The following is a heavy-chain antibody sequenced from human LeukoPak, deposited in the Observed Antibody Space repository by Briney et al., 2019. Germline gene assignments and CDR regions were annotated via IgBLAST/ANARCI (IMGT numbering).Heavy chain of an antibody. V-gene: IGHV4-39*01. CDR3: ASIYYDSSGTYWGVFDY. D-gene: IGHD3-22*01. J-gene: IGHJ4*02. CDR2: IYYSGST. Sequence: PSETLSLTCTVSGGSISSSSCYWGWIRQPPGKGLEWIGSIYYSGSTYYNPSLKSRVTISVDTSKNQFSLKLSSVTAADTAVYYCASIYYDSSGTYWGVFDYWGQGTLVTVSS. CDR1: GGSISSSSCY.